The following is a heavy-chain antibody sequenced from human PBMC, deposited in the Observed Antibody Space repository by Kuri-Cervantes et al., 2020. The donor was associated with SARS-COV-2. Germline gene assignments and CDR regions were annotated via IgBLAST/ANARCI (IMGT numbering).Heavy chain of an antibody. CDR2: MSSTGDTI. Sequence: GESLKISCAASGFTFSSYEMNWVRQTPGKGLEWVSYMSSTGDTIYYADSVKGRFTISRDNAKNSLYLQMNSLRAEDTAVYYCTRWRVGAKTWGQGTLVTVSS. J-gene: IGHJ4*02. CDR1: GFTFSSYE. CDR3: TRWRVGAKT. V-gene: IGHV3-48*03. D-gene: IGHD1-26*01.